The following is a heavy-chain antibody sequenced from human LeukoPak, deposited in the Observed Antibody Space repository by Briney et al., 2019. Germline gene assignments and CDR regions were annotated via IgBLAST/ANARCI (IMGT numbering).Heavy chain of an antibody. CDR2: INPYSGDT. Sequence: ASVKVSCKTSGYTFTTYFIHWVRQAPGQGLEWMGGINPYSGDTKYAQKFQGRVTMTRDTSIRTAYMELSRLMSDDTAVYYCARYWAEPAATDDAFDIWGQGTMVVVSS. J-gene: IGHJ3*02. CDR1: GYTFTTYF. D-gene: IGHD2-15*01. CDR3: ARYWAEPAATDDAFDI. V-gene: IGHV1-2*02.